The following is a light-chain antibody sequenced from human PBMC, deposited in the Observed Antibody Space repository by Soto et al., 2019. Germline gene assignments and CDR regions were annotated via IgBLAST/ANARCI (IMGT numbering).Light chain of an antibody. J-gene: IGLJ2*01. CDR1: SSDVGAYDY. V-gene: IGLV2-8*01. CDR3: AAWDDSLNGQVV. CDR2: EVS. Sequence: QSALTQPPSASGSPGQSVTISCTGTSSDVGAYDYVSWYQQHPGKAPKLMIYEVSNRPSGVSNRFSGSKSGTSASLAISGLQSEDEAAYYCAAWDDSLNGQVVFGGGTKLTVL.